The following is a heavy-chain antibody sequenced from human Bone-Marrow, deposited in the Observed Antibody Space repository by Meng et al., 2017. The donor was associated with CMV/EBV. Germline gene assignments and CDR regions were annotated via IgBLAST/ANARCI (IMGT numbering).Heavy chain of an antibody. CDR2: IIPILGIA. CDR3: ARDGGSRGSSSSDY. J-gene: IGHJ4*02. Sequence: SVKVSCKASGGTFSSYTISWVRQAPGQGLEWMGRIIPILGIANYAQKFQGRVTITADKSTSTAYMELSSLRSEDTAGYYCARDGGSRGSSSSDYWGQGTLVTVSS. CDR1: GGTFSSYT. V-gene: IGHV1-69*04. D-gene: IGHD6-6*01.